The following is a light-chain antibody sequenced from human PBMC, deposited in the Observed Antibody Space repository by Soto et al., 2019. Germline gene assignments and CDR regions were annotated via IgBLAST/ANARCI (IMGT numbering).Light chain of an antibody. CDR2: DVT. CDR1: SSDVGGYNY. J-gene: IGLJ2*01. Sequence: QSVLTQPASVSGSPGQSITISCTGTSSDVGGYNYVSWYQQHPGKAPKLMIYDVTNRPSGVSNRFSGSKSGNTASLTISGLQAQDEADYSRRSYTSSSLVVFGGGTKLTVL. CDR3: RSYTSSSLVV. V-gene: IGLV2-14*03.